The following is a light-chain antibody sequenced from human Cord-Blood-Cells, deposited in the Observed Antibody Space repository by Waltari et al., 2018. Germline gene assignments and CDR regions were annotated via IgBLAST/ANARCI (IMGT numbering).Light chain of an antibody. CDR1: SSDVGGYNY. J-gene: IGLJ2*01. Sequence: QSALTQPRSVSGSPGQSVTISCTGTSSDVGGYNYVSWYQQHPGKAPKLMLYDVSKRPSGVPDRFPGSKSGHTASLTISGLQAEDEADYYCCSYAGSYTLVFGGGTKLTGL. CDR2: DVS. V-gene: IGLV2-11*01. CDR3: CSYAGSYTLV.